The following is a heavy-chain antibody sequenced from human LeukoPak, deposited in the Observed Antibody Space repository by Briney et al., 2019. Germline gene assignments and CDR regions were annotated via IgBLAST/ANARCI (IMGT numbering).Heavy chain of an antibody. V-gene: IGHV4-34*01. J-gene: IGHJ5*02. CDR3: ARGAYGYCYRRTRGDWFDP. CDR1: GGSFSGYY. CDR2: INQSECT. D-gene: IGHD5-18*01. Sequence: SENLSCTCAVYGGSFSGYYWSWIRKPPGQGLEWIGKINQSECTNYKPSLKSRVTISVDSSRSQSSLKQSSVTAADTAVYYCARGAYGYCYRRTRGDWFDPWGQGTLVTVSS.